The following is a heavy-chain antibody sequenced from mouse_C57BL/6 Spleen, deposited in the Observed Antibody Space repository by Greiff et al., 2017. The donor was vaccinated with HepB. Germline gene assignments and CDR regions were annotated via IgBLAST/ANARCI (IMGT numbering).Heavy chain of an antibody. V-gene: IGHV1-55*01. CDR3: ARENDYGSSPAGFAY. Sequence: GEEGEKKGGEGKREGKAEGEELRSGGRTGGKKRRGEGLELSGDSYPGSVSTNYNEKFKSKATLTVDTSSSTAYMQLSSLTSEDSAVYYCARENDYGSSPAGFAYWGQGTLVTVSA. J-gene: IGHJ3*01. CDR1: GEELRSGG. CDR2: SYPGSVST. D-gene: IGHD1-1*01.